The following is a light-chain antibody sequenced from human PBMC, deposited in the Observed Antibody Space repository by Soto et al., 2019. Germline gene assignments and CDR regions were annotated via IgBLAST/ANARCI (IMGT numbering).Light chain of an antibody. J-gene: IGLJ1*01. CDR2: GNS. Sequence: QSVLTQAPSVSGAPGQMVTISCTGSSSNIGAGYDVHWYQQLPGTAPKLLIYGNSNRPSGVPDRFSGSKSGTSASLAITGLQAEDEAHHYCQSYDRSLRGYVFGTGTKVTVL. CDR1: SSNIGAGYD. CDR3: QSYDRSLRGYV. V-gene: IGLV1-40*01.